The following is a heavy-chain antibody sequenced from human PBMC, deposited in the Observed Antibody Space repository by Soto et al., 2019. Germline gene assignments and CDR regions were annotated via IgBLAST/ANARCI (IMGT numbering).Heavy chain of an antibody. V-gene: IGHV3-30*18. CDR1: GFTFSSYG. CDR3: AKGFYYGDY. D-gene: IGHD3-10*01. J-gene: IGHJ4*02. CDR2: ISYDGSNK. Sequence: QVQLVESGGGVVQPGRSLRLSCAASGFTFSSYGMHWVRQAPGKGLEWVAVISYDGSNKYYADSVKGRFTISRDNSKNTLYLQMNSLRAEDTAVYYCAKGFYYGDYWGQGTLVTVSS.